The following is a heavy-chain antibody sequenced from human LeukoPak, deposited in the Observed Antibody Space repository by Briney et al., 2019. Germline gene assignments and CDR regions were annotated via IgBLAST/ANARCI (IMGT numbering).Heavy chain of an antibody. D-gene: IGHD5-24*01. Sequence: ASVKVSCKTSGYTFIAYYLHWVRQAPGQGLEWMGWLNPGPGGTLYAQKFQGRVTMTRDMSMTTAYMELTELRSDDAAVYYCAAQRDPRPFDHWGQGTLTTVSS. V-gene: IGHV1-2*02. CDR1: GYTFIAYY. J-gene: IGHJ4*02. CDR3: AAQRDPRPFDH. CDR2: LNPGPGGT.